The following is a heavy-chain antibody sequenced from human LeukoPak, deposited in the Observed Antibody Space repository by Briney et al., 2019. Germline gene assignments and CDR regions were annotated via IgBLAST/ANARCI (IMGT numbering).Heavy chain of an antibody. CDR1: GFTFSSYW. J-gene: IGHJ4*02. D-gene: IGHD1-26*01. CDR2: IWYDGSNK. CDR3: ARGGWGSYQVHHFDY. V-gene: IGHV3-33*08. Sequence: AGGSLRLSCAASGFTFSSYWMSWVRQAPGKGLEWVAVIWYDGSNKYYADSVKGRFTISRDNSKNTLYLQMNSLRAEDTAVYYCARGGWGSYQVHHFDYWGQGTLVTVSS.